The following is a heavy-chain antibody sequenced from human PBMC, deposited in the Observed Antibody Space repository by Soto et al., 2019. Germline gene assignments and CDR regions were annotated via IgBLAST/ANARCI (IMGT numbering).Heavy chain of an antibody. J-gene: IGHJ5*02. Sequence: PSETLSLTCTVSGGSISSGDYYWSWIRQPPGKGLEWIGYIYYSGSTNYNPSLESRVTISVDTSKNQFSLKLSSVTAADTAVYYCARGLYGGSFGLDPWGQGTLVTVSS. V-gene: IGHV4-61*08. CDR3: ARGLYGGSFGLDP. D-gene: IGHD2-15*01. CDR1: GGSISSGDYY. CDR2: IYYSGST.